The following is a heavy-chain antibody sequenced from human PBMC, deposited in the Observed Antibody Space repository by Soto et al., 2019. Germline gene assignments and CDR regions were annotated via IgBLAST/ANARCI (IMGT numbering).Heavy chain of an antibody. CDR3: ARDRGYSSGWPTENWFDP. V-gene: IGHV4-59*01. J-gene: IGHJ5*02. CDR2: IYYSGST. Sequence: PSETLSLTCTVSGGSISSYYWSWIRQPPGKGLEWIGYIYYSGSTNYNPSLKSRVTISVDTSKNQFSLKLSSVTAADTAVYYCARDRGYSSGWPTENWFDPWGQGTLVTVSS. CDR1: GGSISSYY. D-gene: IGHD6-19*01.